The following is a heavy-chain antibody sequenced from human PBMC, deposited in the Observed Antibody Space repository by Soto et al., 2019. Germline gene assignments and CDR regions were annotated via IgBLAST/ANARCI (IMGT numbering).Heavy chain of an antibody. V-gene: IGHV3-23*01. J-gene: IGHJ4*02. Sequence: EVQLLESGGGLVQPGGSLRLSCAASGFTFNYYAITWVRQAPGKGLESVLATSGGGDTTSYADSLKGRFTVSRDGSKNTLYLQMSSLRAEDTALYYCAKGRGGSGSLTPRVDFWGQGTLVTVSS. CDR1: GFTFNYYA. CDR3: AKGRGGSGSLTPRVDF. CDR2: TSGGGDTT. D-gene: IGHD3-10*01.